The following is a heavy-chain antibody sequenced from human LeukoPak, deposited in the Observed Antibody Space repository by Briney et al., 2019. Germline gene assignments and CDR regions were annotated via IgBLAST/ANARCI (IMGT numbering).Heavy chain of an antibody. CDR3: ARLGYCSSTSCLSWFDP. Sequence: ASVKVSCKASGYTFTSYGISWVRQAPGQGLEWMGWISAYNGNTNYAQKLQGRVTMTTDTSTSTACMELRSLRSDDTAVYYCARLGYCSSTSCLSWFDPWGQGTLVTVSS. V-gene: IGHV1-18*01. CDR2: ISAYNGNT. D-gene: IGHD2-2*01. CDR1: GYTFTSYG. J-gene: IGHJ5*02.